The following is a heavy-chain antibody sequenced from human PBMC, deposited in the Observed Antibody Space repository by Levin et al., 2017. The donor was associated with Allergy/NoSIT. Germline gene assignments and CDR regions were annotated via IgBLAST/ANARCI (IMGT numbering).Heavy chain of an antibody. CDR1: GGSIRSGDYY. D-gene: IGHD6-13*01. Sequence: SQTLSLPCTVSGGSIRSGDYYWSWIRQPPGKGLEWIGYIYYSGSTYYNPSLKSRVTISVDTSKNQFSLKLSSVTAADTAVYYCASLSSSSSWSNDENYWGQGTLVTVSS. J-gene: IGHJ4*02. CDR3: ASLSSSSSWSNDENY. CDR2: IYYSGST. V-gene: IGHV4-30-4*01.